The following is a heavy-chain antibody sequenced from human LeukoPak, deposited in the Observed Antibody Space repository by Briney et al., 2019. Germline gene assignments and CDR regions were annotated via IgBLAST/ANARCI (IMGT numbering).Heavy chain of an antibody. V-gene: IGHV4-30-2*01. Sequence: SQTLSLTCAVSGGSISSGGYSWSWIRQPPGKGLEWIGYIYHSGSTYYNPSLKSRATISVDRSKNQFSLKLSSVTAADTAVYYCARWGRDGYNYFYFDYWGQGTLVTVSS. CDR3: ARWGRDGYNYFYFDY. CDR1: GGSISSGGYS. CDR2: IYHSGST. D-gene: IGHD5-24*01. J-gene: IGHJ4*02.